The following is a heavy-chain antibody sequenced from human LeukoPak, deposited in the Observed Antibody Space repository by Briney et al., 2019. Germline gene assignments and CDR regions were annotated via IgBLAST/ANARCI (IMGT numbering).Heavy chain of an antibody. V-gene: IGHV3-11*04. Sequence: GGSLRLSCVASGFTFSDYYMSWIRQAPGKGLEWVSYISSSGRTIYDADSVKGRFTISRDNSKSSLYLQMNNLKAEDTAMYYCVRFMRGTIGGDNWGQGTLVTVSA. CDR2: ISSSGRTI. D-gene: IGHD3-16*01. J-gene: IGHJ4*02. CDR1: GFTFSDYY. CDR3: VRFMRGTIGGDN.